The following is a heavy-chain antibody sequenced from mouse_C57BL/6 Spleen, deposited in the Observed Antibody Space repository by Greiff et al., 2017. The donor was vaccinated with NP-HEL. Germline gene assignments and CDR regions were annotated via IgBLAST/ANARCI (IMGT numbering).Heavy chain of an antibody. CDR1: GFSLTSYG. J-gene: IGHJ4*01. CDR2: IWGGGST. CDR3: AKHRGSDYDYYAMDY. Sequence: QVQLKESGPGLVAPSQSLTLTCTVSGFSLTSYGVDWVRQPPGRGLEWLGVIWGGGSTNYNSALMSRLSISTDNSTSQVFLKMNSLQTDDTAMYYCAKHRGSDYDYYAMDYWGKGTSVTVSS. D-gene: IGHD2-4*01. V-gene: IGHV2-9*01.